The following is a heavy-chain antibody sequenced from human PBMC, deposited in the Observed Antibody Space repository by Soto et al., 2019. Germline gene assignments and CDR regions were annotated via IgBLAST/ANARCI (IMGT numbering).Heavy chain of an antibody. CDR2: INHSGST. CDR3: ARYRRGRGYYYYYMDV. Sequence: PSETLSLTCAVYGGSFSGYYWSWIRQPPGKGLEWIGEINHSGSTNYNPSLKSRVTISVDTSKNQLSLKLSSVTAADTAVYYCARYRRGRGYYYYYMDVWGKGTTVTVSS. J-gene: IGHJ6*03. V-gene: IGHV4-34*01. D-gene: IGHD3-10*01. CDR1: GGSFSGYY.